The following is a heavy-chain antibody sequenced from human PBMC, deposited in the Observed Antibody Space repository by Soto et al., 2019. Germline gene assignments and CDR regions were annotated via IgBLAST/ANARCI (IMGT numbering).Heavy chain of an antibody. V-gene: IGHV1-69*06. CDR2: IIPIFGTA. CDR3: SSPLKYYGMDV. CDR1: AGTFRSFA. J-gene: IGHJ6*02. Sequence: SVKVSFKAFAGTFRSFAISWARQAPGQGLEWMGGIIPIFGTANYAQKFQGRVTITADKSTSTAYMELSSLRSEDTVGYYCSSPLKYYGMDVWGQGTTVTVSS.